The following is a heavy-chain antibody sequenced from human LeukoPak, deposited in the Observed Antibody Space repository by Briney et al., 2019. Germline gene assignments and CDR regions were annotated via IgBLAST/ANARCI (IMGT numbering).Heavy chain of an antibody. V-gene: IGHV4-39*01. CDR2: IYYSGSN. Sequence: PSETLSLTCTVSGGSISSSSYYWGWIRQPPGKGLEWIGSIYYSGSNYYNPSLKSRVTISVDTSKDQFSLKLSSVTAADTAVYYCASFNIVVVPAATPRRITDYYYMDVWGKGTTVTVSS. CDR3: ASFNIVVVPAATPRRITDYYYMDV. J-gene: IGHJ6*03. CDR1: GGSISSSSYY. D-gene: IGHD2-2*01.